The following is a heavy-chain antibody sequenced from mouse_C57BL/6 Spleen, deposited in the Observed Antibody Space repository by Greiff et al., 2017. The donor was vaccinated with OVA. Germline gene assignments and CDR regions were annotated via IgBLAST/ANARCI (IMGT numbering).Heavy chain of an antibody. CDR3: TRWMVFNGAGGYFDV. CDR2: IDPETGGT. D-gene: IGHD2-3*01. J-gene: IGHJ1*03. V-gene: IGHV1-15*01. CDR1: GYTFTDYE. Sequence: QVQLQQPGAELVRPGASVTLSCKASGYTFTDYEMHWVTQTPVHGLEWIGAIDPETGGTAYNQKFKGKAILTADKSSSTAYMELRSLTSEDSAVYYCTRWMVFNGAGGYFDVWGTGTSVTVSS.